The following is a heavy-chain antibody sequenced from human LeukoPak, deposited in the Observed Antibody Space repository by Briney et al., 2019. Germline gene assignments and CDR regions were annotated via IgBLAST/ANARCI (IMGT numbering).Heavy chain of an antibody. V-gene: IGHV1-18*01. CDR2: TSAYNGNT. Sequence: GASVKVSCKASGYTFTSYGISWVRQAPGQGLEWMGWTSAYNGNTNYAQKLQGRVTMTTDTSTSTAYMELRSLRSDDTAVYYCASNPTPYDAFDIWGQGTMVTVSS. CDR3: ASNPTPYDAFDI. CDR1: GYTFTSYG. J-gene: IGHJ3*02.